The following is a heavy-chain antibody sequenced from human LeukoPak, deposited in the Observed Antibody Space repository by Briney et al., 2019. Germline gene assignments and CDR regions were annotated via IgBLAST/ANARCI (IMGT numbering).Heavy chain of an antibody. Sequence: SVKVSCKASGGTFSINAITWVRQAPGQGLEWMGGIIPMSETPKYTQKFQGRVTIATDESTNTAYMELSSLRSEDTAVYYCARDKNSGECVSNSCYGVWPLDIWGQGTLVTVSS. CDR2: IIPMSETP. CDR3: ARDKNSGECVSNSCYGVWPLDI. CDR1: GGTFSINA. D-gene: IGHD2-2*01. V-gene: IGHV1-69*05. J-gene: IGHJ4*02.